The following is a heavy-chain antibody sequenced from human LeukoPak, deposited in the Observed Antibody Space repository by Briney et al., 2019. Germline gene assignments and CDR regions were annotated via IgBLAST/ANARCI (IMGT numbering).Heavy chain of an antibody. D-gene: IGHD3-3*01. CDR3: ARGHVWRGYYASAEYFQH. CDR1: GGSISSYY. J-gene: IGHJ1*01. Sequence: PSETLSLTCTFSGGSISSYYWSWIRQPPGKGLEWIGEINHSGSTNYNPSLKSRVTISVDTSKNQFSLKLSSVTAADTAVYYCARGHVWRGYYASAEYFQHWGQGTLVTVSS. CDR2: INHSGST. V-gene: IGHV4-34*01.